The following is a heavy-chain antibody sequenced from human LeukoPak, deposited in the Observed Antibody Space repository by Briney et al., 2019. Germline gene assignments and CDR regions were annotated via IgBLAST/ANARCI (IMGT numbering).Heavy chain of an antibody. CDR2: FDPEDGET. CDR3: ATVGHRLELRH. J-gene: IGHJ4*02. Sequence: GASVKVSCKASGYTFTSYYMHWVRQAPGKGLEWMGGFDPEDGETIYAQKFQGRVTMTEDTSTDTAYMELSSLRSEDTAVYYCATVGHRLELRHWGQGTLVTVSS. V-gene: IGHV1-24*01. CDR1: GYTFTSYY. D-gene: IGHD1-7*01.